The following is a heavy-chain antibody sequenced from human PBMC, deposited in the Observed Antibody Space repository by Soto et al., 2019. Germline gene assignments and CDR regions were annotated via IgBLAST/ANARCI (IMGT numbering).Heavy chain of an antibody. V-gene: IGHV3-15*01. CDR2: IKSQSDGVAT. D-gene: IGHD3-16*01. J-gene: IGHJ4*02. Sequence: XGSLRLSGAAAGFLFSNAWMSWVRQGPGKGLEWVALIKSQSDGVATEYAAAVKGRFTISRDDSNDAVYLQMDSLTSDDTAVYYRLEEPIKLWPYDYWGQGTPVTVSS. CDR1: GFLFSNAW. CDR3: LEEPIKLWPYDY.